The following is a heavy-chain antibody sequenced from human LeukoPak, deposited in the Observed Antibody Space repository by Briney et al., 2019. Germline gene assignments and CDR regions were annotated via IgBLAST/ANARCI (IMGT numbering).Heavy chain of an antibody. V-gene: IGHV1-2*02. CDR1: GYTFTGYY. D-gene: IGHD6-13*01. J-gene: IGHJ4*02. Sequence: GASVKVSCKASGYTFTGYYMHWVRQAPGQGLEWMGWINPNSGGTNYAQKFQGRVTMTRDTSISTAYMELSRLRSDDTAVYYCARDQTRIAAAGTSGYWGQGTLVTVSS. CDR2: INPNSGGT. CDR3: ARDQTRIAAAGTSGY.